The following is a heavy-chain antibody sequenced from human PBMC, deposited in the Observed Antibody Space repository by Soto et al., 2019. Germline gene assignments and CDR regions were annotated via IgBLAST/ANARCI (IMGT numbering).Heavy chain of an antibody. D-gene: IGHD4-17*01. Sequence: PGGSLRLSCAASGFTFSSYAMHWVRQAPGKGLEWVAVISYDGSNKYYADSVKGRFTISRDNSKNTLYLQMNSLRAEDTAVYYCARGEGGRTTVVTQPLDYWGQGTLVTVSS. J-gene: IGHJ4*02. CDR1: GFTFSSYA. CDR2: ISYDGSNK. CDR3: ARGEGGRTTVVTQPLDY. V-gene: IGHV3-30-3*01.